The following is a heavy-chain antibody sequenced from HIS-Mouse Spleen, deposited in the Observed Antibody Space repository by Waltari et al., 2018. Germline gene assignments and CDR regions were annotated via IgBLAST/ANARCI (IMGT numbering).Heavy chain of an antibody. CDR1: GGSISSSSYY. V-gene: IGHV4-39*07. J-gene: IGHJ2*01. CDR3: AREIPYSSSWYDWYFDL. CDR2: INSRGST. D-gene: IGHD6-13*01. Sequence: QLQLQESGPGLVKPSETLSLTCTVSGGSISSSSYYWGWIRQPPGKGLEWIGSINSRGSTYYTPSLKSRVTISVDTSKNQSSLKLSSVTAADTAVYYCAREIPYSSSWYDWYFDLWGRGTLVTVSS.